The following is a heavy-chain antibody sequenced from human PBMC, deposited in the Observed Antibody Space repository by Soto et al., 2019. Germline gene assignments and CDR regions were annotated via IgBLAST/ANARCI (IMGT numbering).Heavy chain of an antibody. V-gene: IGHV4-31*03. J-gene: IGHJ4*02. D-gene: IGHD6-13*01. CDR3: ARGRMAAGKPVVDY. Sequence: QVQLQESGPGLVKPSQTLSLTCTVSGGSISSGGYYWSWIRQHPGKGLEWIGYIYYSGSTYYNPSLKSRVTISVDTSKNQFSLKLSSVTAADTAVYYCARGRMAAGKPVVDYWGQGTLVTVSS. CDR1: GGSISSGGYY. CDR2: IYYSGST.